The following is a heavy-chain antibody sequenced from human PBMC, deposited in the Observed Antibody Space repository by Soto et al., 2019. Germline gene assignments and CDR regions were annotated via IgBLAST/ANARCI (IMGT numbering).Heavy chain of an antibody. CDR2: INAGNGNT. V-gene: IGHV1-3*01. CDR3: ASPTPITMVRGVIITGDYYYGMDV. CDR1: GYTFTSYA. Sequence: ASVKVSCKASGYTFTSYAMHWVRQSPGQRLEWMGWINAGNGNTKYSQKFQGRVTITRDTSASTAYMELSSLRSEDTAVYYCASPTPITMVRGVIITGDYYYGMDVWGQGTTVTVSS. J-gene: IGHJ6*02. D-gene: IGHD3-10*01.